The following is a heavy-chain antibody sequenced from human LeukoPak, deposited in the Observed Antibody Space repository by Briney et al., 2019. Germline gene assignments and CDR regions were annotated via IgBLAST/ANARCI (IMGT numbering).Heavy chain of an antibody. Sequence: GGSMSLSCEASGFIFSRYGMHWVRQAPGKGLERVAVIWDDGSNKFYGDSVKGRFTVSRDNSKNMLYLQLNSLSAETTAVDYCARRAYYGDYFDSWGQGTLVSVSS. V-gene: IGHV3-33*01. CDR3: ARRAYYGDYFDS. CDR1: GFIFSRYG. CDR2: IWDDGSNK. D-gene: IGHD4-17*01. J-gene: IGHJ4*02.